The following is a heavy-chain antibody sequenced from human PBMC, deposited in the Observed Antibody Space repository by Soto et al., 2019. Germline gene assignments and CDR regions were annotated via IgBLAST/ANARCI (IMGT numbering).Heavy chain of an antibody. J-gene: IGHJ3*02. CDR1: GRTFTSYA. CDR2: INAGSGNT. V-gene: IGHV1-3*01. CDR3: ARGLRTTGAFDI. Sequence: ASVKVSCKASGRTFTSYAMHWVRQAPGQRLEWMGWINAGSGNTKYSQKFQGRVTITRDTSASTAYMELSSLRSEDTAVYYCARGLRTTGAFDIWGQGTMVTVSS. D-gene: IGHD4-4*01.